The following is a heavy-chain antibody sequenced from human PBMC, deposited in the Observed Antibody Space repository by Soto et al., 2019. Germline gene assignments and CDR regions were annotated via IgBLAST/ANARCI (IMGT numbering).Heavy chain of an antibody. J-gene: IGHJ6*03. D-gene: IGHD3-10*01. CDR2: ITHTGST. V-gene: IGHV4-34*01. CDR3: ARNAMVRGVISPLYYYYMDV. CDR1: GGSFSGYY. Sequence: SETLSLTCAVYGGSFSGYYWSWIRQPPGKGLEWIGDITHTGSTNYNPSLKSRVTISADTSKNQFSLKLSSVTAADTAVYYCARNAMVRGVISPLYYYYMDVWGKGTTVTVSS.